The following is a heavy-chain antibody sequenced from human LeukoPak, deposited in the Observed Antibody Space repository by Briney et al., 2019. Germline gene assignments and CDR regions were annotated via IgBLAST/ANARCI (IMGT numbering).Heavy chain of an antibody. Sequence: PSETLSLTCTVSGGSISSSSYYWGWIRQPPGKGLEWIGSIYYSGSTYYNPSLKSRVAISVDTSKNQFSLKLSSVAAADTAVYYCATDAAQYCGGGSCYYGKRFDPWGQGTLVTVSS. J-gene: IGHJ5*02. D-gene: IGHD2-15*01. CDR1: GGSISSSSYY. V-gene: IGHV4-39*07. CDR2: IYYSGST. CDR3: ATDAAQYCGGGSCYYGKRFDP.